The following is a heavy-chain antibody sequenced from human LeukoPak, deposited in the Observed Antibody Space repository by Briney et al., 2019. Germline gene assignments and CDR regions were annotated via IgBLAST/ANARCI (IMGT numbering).Heavy chain of an antibody. D-gene: IGHD2-2*01. Sequence: GESLKISCKGSGYSFTSYWISWVRQMPGKGLEWMGIIYPGDSDTRYSPSFQGQVTISADKSISTAYLQWSSLKASDTAMYYCATAGGYCSSTSCYAAEYFQHWGQGTLVTVSS. J-gene: IGHJ1*01. CDR3: ATAGGYCSSTSCYAAEYFQH. CDR2: IYPGDSDT. CDR1: GYSFTSYW. V-gene: IGHV5-51*01.